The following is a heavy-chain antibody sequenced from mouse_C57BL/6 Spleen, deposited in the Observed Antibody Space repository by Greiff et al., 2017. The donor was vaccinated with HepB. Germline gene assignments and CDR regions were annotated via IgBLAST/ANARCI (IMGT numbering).Heavy chain of an antibody. CDR2: IRNKANNHAT. CDR3: TGIRYYYGSSYRYFDY. D-gene: IGHD1-1*01. Sequence: EVQVVESGGGLVQPGGSMKLSCAASGFTFSDAWMDWVRQSPEKGLEWVAEIRNKANNHATYYAESVKGRFTISRDDSKSSVYLQMNSLRAEDTGIYYCTGIRYYYGSSYRYFDYWGQGTTLTVSS. J-gene: IGHJ2*01. V-gene: IGHV6-6*01. CDR1: GFTFSDAW.